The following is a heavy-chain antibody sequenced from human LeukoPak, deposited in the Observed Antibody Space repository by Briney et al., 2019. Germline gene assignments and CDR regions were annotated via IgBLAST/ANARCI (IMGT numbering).Heavy chain of an antibody. D-gene: IGHD6-13*01. CDR1: GFTVSSNY. J-gene: IGHJ4*02. V-gene: IGHV3-66*02. Sequence: GGSLRLSCAASGFTVSSNYMSWVRQAPGKGLEWVSVIYSGGSTYYADSVKGRFTISRDNSKNTLYLQMNSLRAEDTAVYYCARDPHSSSWYYYFDYWGQGTRVTVSS. CDR2: IYSGGST. CDR3: ARDPHSSSWYYYFDY.